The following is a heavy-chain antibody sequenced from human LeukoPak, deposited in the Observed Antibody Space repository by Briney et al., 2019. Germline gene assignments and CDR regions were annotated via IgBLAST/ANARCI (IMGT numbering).Heavy chain of an antibody. D-gene: IGHD5-18*01. Sequence: SPTLSLTFAISGDSVSSNTAAWNWIRQSPSRGLEWLGRTYYRSKWYNDYAGSVKSRITINPDTSKNQFSLQLNSVTPEDTAVYYCVRDHGYDFDYWGRGTLVTVSS. CDR2: TYYRSKWYN. J-gene: IGHJ4*02. CDR1: GDSVSSNTAA. V-gene: IGHV6-1*01. CDR3: VRDHGYDFDY.